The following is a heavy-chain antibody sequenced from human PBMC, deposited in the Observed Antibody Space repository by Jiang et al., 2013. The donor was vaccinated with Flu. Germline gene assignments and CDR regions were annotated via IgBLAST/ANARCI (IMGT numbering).Heavy chain of an antibody. CDR1: GGSISSYY. Sequence: GSGLVKPSETLSLTCTVSGGSISSYYWSWIRQPPGKGLEWIGYIYYSGSTNYNPSLKSRVTISVDTSKNQFSLKLSSVTAADTAVYYCARGDYDSNGDLNAFDIWGQGTMVTVSS. CDR3: ARGDYDSNGDLNAFDI. CDR2: IYYSGST. J-gene: IGHJ3*02. D-gene: IGHD3-22*01. V-gene: IGHV4-59*01.